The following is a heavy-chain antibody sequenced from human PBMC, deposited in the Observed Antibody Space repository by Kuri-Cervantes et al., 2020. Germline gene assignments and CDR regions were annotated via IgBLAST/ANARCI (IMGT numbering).Heavy chain of an antibody. D-gene: IGHD3-3*01. J-gene: IGHJ5*02. CDR3: ARTFWSGYSNWFDP. CDR2: IYYSGST. V-gene: IGHV4-61*01. CDR1: GGSVSSGSYY. Sequence: SETLSLTCTVSGGSVSSGSYYWSWIRQPPGKGLEWIGYIYYSGSTNYNPSLKSRVTISVDTSKNQFSLKLSSVTAADTAVYYCARTFWSGYSNWFDPWGQGTLVTVSS.